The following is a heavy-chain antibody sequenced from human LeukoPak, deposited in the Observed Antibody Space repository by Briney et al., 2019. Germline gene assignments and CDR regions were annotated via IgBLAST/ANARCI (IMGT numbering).Heavy chain of an antibody. D-gene: IGHD2-21*02. J-gene: IGHJ4*02. CDR1: GLTFSSFE. CDR2: IIRGGNTI. CDR3: ATGGLSGAACLGY. V-gene: IGHV3-48*03. Sequence: GGSLRLSCAASGLTFSSFEMNWVRQAPGKGLEWISYIIRGGNTIYYADSVKGRFTISRDNAKNSLYLQMNSLRAEDTSIYYCATGGLSGAACLGYWGQGTLVTVSS.